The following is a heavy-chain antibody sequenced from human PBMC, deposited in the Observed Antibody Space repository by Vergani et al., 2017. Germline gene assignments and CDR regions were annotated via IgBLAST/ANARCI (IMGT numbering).Heavy chain of an antibody. J-gene: IGHJ4*02. CDR2: SYYSRLT. D-gene: IGHD6-19*01. CDR1: ADSISSGSYY. V-gene: IGHV4-39*01. Sequence: QLQLQQSGPGLVKPSETLILTCTVSADSISSGSYYWGWIRQPPGKSLEWIGSSYYSRLTYYNPSLKSRVAISVDTSKNQFSLKVTSVTAADTAVYFCARQXPGSGWSPGYFDDWGQGILVTVSS. CDR3: ARQXPGSGWSPGYFDD.